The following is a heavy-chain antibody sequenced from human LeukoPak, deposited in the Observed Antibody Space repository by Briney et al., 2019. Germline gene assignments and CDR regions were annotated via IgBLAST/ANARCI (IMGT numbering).Heavy chain of an antibody. V-gene: IGHV4-59*01. CDR1: GGSISRYY. D-gene: IGHD5-12*01. J-gene: IGHJ4*02. CDR3: ARDSGYDSPLDY. Sequence: SETLSLTCTVSGGSISRYYWSWIRQPPGKGLEWIGYIYYSGSTNYNPSLKSRVTISVDTSKNQFSLKLSSVTAADTAVYYCARDSGYDSPLDYWGQGTLVTVSS. CDR2: IYYSGST.